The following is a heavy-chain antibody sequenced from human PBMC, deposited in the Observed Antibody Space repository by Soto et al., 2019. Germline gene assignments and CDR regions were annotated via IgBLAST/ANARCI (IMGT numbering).Heavy chain of an antibody. CDR1: GLTFSSYS. D-gene: IGHD5-12*01. CDR2: ISASHV. CDR3: ARDSAYGFDY. J-gene: IGHJ4*02. Sequence: RGSLRLSCTASGLTFSSYSMNWVRQAPGKGLEWVSYISASHVNYADSVKGRFTISRDNAKNSLYLQMNSLGAEDTAIYYCARDSAYGFDYWGQGILFTVSS. V-gene: IGHV3-48*01.